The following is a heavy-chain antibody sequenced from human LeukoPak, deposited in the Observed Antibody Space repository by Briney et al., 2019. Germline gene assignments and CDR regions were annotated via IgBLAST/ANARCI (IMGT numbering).Heavy chain of an antibody. CDR1: GFNFSSYS. Sequence: GSLQLSCAASGFNFSSYSLNWVRQAPGKGLEWVSIIGDTGAVTHYADSVKGRFTISRDNSKNTLYLQMNSLRAEDTAVYYCAKHVAFGVDTMDVWGQGTTVTVSS. J-gene: IGHJ6*02. D-gene: IGHD2-21*02. CDR3: AKHVAFGVDTMDV. CDR2: IGDTGAVT. V-gene: IGHV3-23*01.